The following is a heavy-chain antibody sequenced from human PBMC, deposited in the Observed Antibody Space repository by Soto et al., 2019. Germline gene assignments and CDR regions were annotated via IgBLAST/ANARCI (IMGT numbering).Heavy chain of an antibody. CDR1: GFTFSGHW. CDR2: INGDGSST. V-gene: IGHV3-74*01. J-gene: IGHJ6*02. CDR3: ASPVVPAAMGGPYFYGIDV. D-gene: IGHD2-2*01. Sequence: GSLRLSCAASGFTFSGHWMHWVRQAPGKGLVWVSRINGDGSSTNYADSVKGRFTISRDNAESTLYLQMNSLRAEDTAVYYCASPVVPAAMGGPYFYGIDVWGQGTTVTVSS.